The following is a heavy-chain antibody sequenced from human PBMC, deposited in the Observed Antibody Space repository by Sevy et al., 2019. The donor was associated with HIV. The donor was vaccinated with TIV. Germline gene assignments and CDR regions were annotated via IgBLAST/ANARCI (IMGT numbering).Heavy chain of an antibody. J-gene: IGHJ5*02. Sequence: SETLSLTCTVSGGSISSSSYYWGWIRQPPGKGLEWIGSIYYVGSTSYNPSLKSRLTISVDTSKNQFSLKLKSVTAADTAVYYCARRGGNSVTAKWFDPWGQGTLVTVSS. CDR3: ARRGGNSVTAKWFDP. CDR1: GGSISSSSYY. V-gene: IGHV4-39*01. D-gene: IGHD2-21*02. CDR2: IYYVGST.